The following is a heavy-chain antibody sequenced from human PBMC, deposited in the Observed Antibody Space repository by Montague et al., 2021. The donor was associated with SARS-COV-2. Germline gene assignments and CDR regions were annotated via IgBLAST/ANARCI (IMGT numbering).Heavy chain of an antibody. V-gene: IGHV4-39*01. D-gene: IGHD2-21*02. CDR1: GGSISSPSYY. CDR2: IYYSGST. J-gene: IGHJ6*02. CDR3: ASSIVVVTAPNYYGMDV. Sequence: SETLSLTCSVSGGSISSPSYYWGWIRQPPGKGLEWIGSIYYSGSTYYNPSLRSRVTISVDTSKNQISLKLSSVTAADTAVYYCASSIVVVTAPNYYGMDVWGQGTTVTVSS.